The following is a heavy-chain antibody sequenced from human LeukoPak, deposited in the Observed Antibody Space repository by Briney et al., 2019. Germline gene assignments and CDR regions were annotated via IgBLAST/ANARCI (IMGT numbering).Heavy chain of an antibody. D-gene: IGHD6-13*01. CDR1: GFTFSSYG. CDR2: IRYDGSNK. CDR3: ARDGGGVAAVDGGY. J-gene: IGHJ4*02. V-gene: IGHV3-30*02. Sequence: GGSLRLSCAASGFTFSSYGMHWVRQAPGKGLEWVAFIRYDGSNKYYADSVKGRFTISRDNSKNTLYLQMNSLRAEDTAVYYCARDGGGVAAVDGGYWGQGTLVTVSS.